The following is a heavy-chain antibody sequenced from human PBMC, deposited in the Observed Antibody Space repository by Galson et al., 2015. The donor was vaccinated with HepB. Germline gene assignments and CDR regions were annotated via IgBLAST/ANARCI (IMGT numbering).Heavy chain of an antibody. Sequence: SLRLSCAASGLSFGSYAMNWVRQAPGKGLEWVSGISGSGASTYYADSVRGRFTISRDNSKNTLYLQMNSLRAEDTAVYHCAGLHSSGYDYWGQGTLVTVSS. D-gene: IGHD3-22*01. V-gene: IGHV3-23*01. CDR3: AGLHSSGYDY. CDR2: ISGSGAST. J-gene: IGHJ4*02. CDR1: GLSFGSYA.